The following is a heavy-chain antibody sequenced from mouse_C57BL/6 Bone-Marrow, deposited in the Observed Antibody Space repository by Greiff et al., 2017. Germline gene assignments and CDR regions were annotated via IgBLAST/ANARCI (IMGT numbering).Heavy chain of an antibody. CDR3: ARTDIEGSNYYFDD. CDR2: INPNNGGT. D-gene: IGHD2-5*01. Sequence: EVQLQQSGPELVKPGASVKMSCKASGYTFTDYNMHWVQQSHGKSLEWIGYINPNNGGTSYNQKFKGKATFTVNKSSSTAYMELRSLTSEDSAVYYCARTDIEGSNYYFDDWGQGTTLTVSS. J-gene: IGHJ2*01. V-gene: IGHV1-22*01. CDR1: GYTFTDYN.